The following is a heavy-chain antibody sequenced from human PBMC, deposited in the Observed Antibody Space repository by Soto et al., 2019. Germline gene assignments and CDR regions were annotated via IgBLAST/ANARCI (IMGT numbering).Heavy chain of an antibody. V-gene: IGHV4-59*01. CDR2: IYYSGST. Sequence: SETLSLTCTVSGGSISSYYWSWIRQPPGKGLEWIGYIYYSGSTNYNPSLKSRVTISVDTSKNQFSLKLSSVTAADTAVYYCAREHPSTVWYYFDYWGQGTLVTVSS. D-gene: IGHD4-17*01. CDR1: GGSISSYY. CDR3: AREHPSTVWYYFDY. J-gene: IGHJ4*02.